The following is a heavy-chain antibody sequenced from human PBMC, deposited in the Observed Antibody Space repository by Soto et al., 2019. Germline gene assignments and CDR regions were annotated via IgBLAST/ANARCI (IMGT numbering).Heavy chain of an antibody. CDR2: VKDGADT. CDR3: ARVQEGGAPTH. Sequence: QVQLQQWGAGLLKPSETLSLNCAVTGGSLSGYYWNWIRQPPGKGLEWIGEVKDGADTNYSPYLRGGVTISSDSSTHQFSLRLNSVTAADTGVYYCARVQEGGAPTHLDQGRLVTFSS. D-gene: IGHD1-26*01. J-gene: IGHJ4*02. V-gene: IGHV4-34*01. CDR1: GGSLSGYY.